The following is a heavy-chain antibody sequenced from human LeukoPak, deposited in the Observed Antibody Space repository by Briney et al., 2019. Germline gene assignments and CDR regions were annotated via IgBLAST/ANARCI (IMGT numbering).Heavy chain of an antibody. V-gene: IGHV1-18*01. J-gene: IGHJ5*02. CDR3: ARDPPVDGYRLPLAGFDP. CDR1: GYTFTSYG. CDR2: ISAYNGNT. Sequence: GASVKVSCKASGYTFTSYGISWVRQAPGQGLEWMGWISAYNGNTNYAQKLQGRVTMTTDTSTSTAYMELRSLRSDDTAVYYYARDPPVDGYRLPLAGFDPGARGTRVTVS. D-gene: IGHD2-2*01.